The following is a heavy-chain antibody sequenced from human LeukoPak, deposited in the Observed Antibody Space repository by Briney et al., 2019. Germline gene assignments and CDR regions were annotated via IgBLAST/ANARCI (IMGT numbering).Heavy chain of an antibody. D-gene: IGHD6-13*01. Sequence: ASVKVSCKASGGTFSSYAISWVRQAPGQGLEWMGGIIPIFGTANYAQKFQGRVTITTDESTSTAYMELSSLRSEDTAVYYCARDDSSSWYGYYYYYMDVWGKGTTVTVSS. J-gene: IGHJ6*03. CDR1: GGTFSSYA. CDR3: ARDDSSSWYGYYYYYMDV. V-gene: IGHV1-69*05. CDR2: IIPIFGTA.